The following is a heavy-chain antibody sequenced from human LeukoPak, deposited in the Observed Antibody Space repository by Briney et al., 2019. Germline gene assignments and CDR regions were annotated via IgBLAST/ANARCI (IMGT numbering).Heavy chain of an antibody. J-gene: IGHJ5*02. CDR1: GGTFSSYA. CDR2: IIPIFGTA. Sequence: SVKVSCKASGGTFSSYAISWVRQAPGQGLEWMGGIIPIFGTANYAQKFQGRVTITTDESTSTAYMELSSLRSEDTAVYYCAGSGYPYCSSTSCEGWFDPWGQGTLVTVSS. D-gene: IGHD2-2*01. CDR3: AGSGYPYCSSTSCEGWFDP. V-gene: IGHV1-69*05.